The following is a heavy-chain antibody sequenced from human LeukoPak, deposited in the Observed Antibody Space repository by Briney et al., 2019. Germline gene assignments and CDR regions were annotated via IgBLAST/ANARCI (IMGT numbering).Heavy chain of an antibody. J-gene: IGHJ3*02. CDR1: GGSISSYY. V-gene: IGHV4-59*01. CDR2: IYYSGST. Sequence: SETLSLTCTVSGGSISSYYWSWIRQPPGKGLEWIGYIYYSGSTNYNPSLKSRVTISVDTSKNQFSLKLSSVTAADTAVYYCARESDYGDYGAFDIWCQGTMVTVSS. CDR3: ARESDYGDYGAFDI. D-gene: IGHD4-17*01.